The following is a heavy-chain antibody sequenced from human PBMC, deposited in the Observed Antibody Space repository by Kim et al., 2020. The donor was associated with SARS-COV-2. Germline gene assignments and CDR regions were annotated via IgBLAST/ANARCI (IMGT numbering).Heavy chain of an antibody. CDR3: ARSSSLAVAAQFYYYYGMDV. D-gene: IGHD6-19*01. V-gene: IGHV4-59*08. J-gene: IGHJ6*02. CDR2: IYYSGST. Sequence: SETLSLTCTVSGGSISSYYWSWIRQPPGKGLEWIGYIYYSGSTNYNPSLKSRVTISVDTSKNQFSLKLSSVTAADTAVYYCARSSSLAVAAQFYYYYGMDVWGQGTTVTVSS. CDR1: GGSISSYY.